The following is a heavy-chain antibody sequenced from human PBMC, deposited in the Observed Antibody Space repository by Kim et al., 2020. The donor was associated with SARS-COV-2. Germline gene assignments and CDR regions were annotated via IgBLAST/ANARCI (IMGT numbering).Heavy chain of an antibody. D-gene: IGHD3-10*01. Sequence: DSVKGRFTISRDNAKNSLYLQMNSLRAEDTAVYYCARDTRGYYYYYDMDVWGQGTTVTVSS. J-gene: IGHJ6*02. CDR3: ARDTRGYYYYYDMDV. V-gene: IGHV3-11*06.